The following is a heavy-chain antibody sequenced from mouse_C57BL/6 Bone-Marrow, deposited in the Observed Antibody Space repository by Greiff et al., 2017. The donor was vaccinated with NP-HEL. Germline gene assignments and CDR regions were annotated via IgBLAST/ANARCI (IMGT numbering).Heavy chain of an antibody. V-gene: IGHV5-4*01. D-gene: IGHD1-1*01. CDR3: ARETTVVDYYAMDY. CDR2: ISDGGSYT. J-gene: IGHJ4*01. Sequence: EVQGVESGGGLVKPGGSLKLSCAASGFTFSSYAMSWVRQTPEKRLEWVATISDGGSYTYYPDNVKGRFTISRDNAKNNLYLQMSHLKSEDTAMYYCARETTVVDYYAMDYWGQGTSVTVSS. CDR1: GFTFSSYA.